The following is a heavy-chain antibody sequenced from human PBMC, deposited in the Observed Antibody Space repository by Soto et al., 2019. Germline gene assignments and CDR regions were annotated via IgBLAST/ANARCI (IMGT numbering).Heavy chain of an antibody. CDR2: ISSSGTTM. D-gene: IGHD3-10*01. CDR1: GFRFSDHY. CDR3: EGDPWFYGSPI. J-gene: IGHJ4*02. Sequence: PGGSLRLSCAASGFRFSDHYMTWIRQAPGKGLEWVSKISSSGTTMYYADSVKGQFTVSRDNAQNSLYLQMNGLRAEDTAVYYCEGDPWFYGSPICGQGTMVTV. V-gene: IGHV3-11*01.